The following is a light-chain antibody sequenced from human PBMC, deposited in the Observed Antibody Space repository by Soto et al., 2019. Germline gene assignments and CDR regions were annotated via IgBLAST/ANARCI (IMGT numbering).Light chain of an antibody. CDR2: EVT. V-gene: IGLV2-14*01. J-gene: IGLJ1*01. CDR3: ISYTGSSTSYV. CDR1: SSDVGGYNY. Sequence: QSALTQPASVSGSPGQSITISCTGTSSDVGGYNYVAWYQQHPGKVPKLMIYEVTNRPSGVSNRFSGSKSGNTASLTISGLQAEDEADYYCISYTGSSTSYVFGTGTKPTVL.